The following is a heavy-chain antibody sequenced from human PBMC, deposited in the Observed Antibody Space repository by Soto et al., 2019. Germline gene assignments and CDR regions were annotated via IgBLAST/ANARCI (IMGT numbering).Heavy chain of an antibody. CDR1: GGSFSGYY. J-gene: IGHJ2*01. V-gene: IGHV4-34*01. CDR2: ITHSGGI. CDR3: ARLFAGATGNWYFDL. D-gene: IGHD1-1*01. Sequence: SETLSLTCAVYGGSFSGYYWSGVRQPPGKGLEWIGEITHSGGINYNPSLKSRVTMSLDTSKNQFSLRLNSVSDADTAVYYCARLFAGATGNWYFDLWGRGTLVTSPQ.